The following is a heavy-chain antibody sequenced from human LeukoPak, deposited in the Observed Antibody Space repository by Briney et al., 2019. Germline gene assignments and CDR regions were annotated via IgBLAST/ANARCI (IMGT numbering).Heavy chain of an antibody. Sequence: PGGSLRLSCAASGFTFSNAWMNWVRQAPGKGLEWVGRITSKTDGGTTDYAAPVKGRFTISRDDSENTLYLQMNSLKTEDTAVYFCTTGHNSWYWVDYWGQGTLVTVSS. CDR1: GFTFSNAW. D-gene: IGHD6-13*01. CDR3: TTGHNSWYWVDY. J-gene: IGHJ4*02. V-gene: IGHV3-15*01. CDR2: ITSKTDGGTT.